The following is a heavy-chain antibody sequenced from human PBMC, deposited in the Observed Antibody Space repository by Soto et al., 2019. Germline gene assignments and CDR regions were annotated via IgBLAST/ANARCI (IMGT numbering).Heavy chain of an antibody. J-gene: IGHJ5*02. V-gene: IGHV4-4*07. CDR3: ARAGIAARPSDRWFDP. CDR2: IYTSGST. Sequence: PSETLSLTCTVSGGSISSYYWSWIRQPAGKGLEWIGRIYTSGSTNYNPSLKSRVTISVDTSKNQFSLKLSSVTAADTTVYYCARAGIAARPSDRWFDPWGQGTLVTVSS. D-gene: IGHD6-6*01. CDR1: GGSISSYY.